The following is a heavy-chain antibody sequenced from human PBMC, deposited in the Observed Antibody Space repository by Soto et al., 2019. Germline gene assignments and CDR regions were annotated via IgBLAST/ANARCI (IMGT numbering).Heavy chain of an antibody. Sequence: QVHLQESGPGLVKPSGTLSLTCGVSGGSINNGYWWTWVRQPPGKGLEWIGEKHHSGSTNYDLSLKSRVSISLDKSKTRFSLILSSVTAADAAAYYCAYRSGWWRLDVWGQGTTVTVSS. CDR2: KHHSGST. V-gene: IGHV4-4*02. CDR3: AYRSGWWRLDV. D-gene: IGHD6-19*01. J-gene: IGHJ6*02. CDR1: GGSINNGYW.